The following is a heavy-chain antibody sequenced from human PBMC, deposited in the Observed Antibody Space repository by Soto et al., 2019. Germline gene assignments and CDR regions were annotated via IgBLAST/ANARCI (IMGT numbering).Heavy chain of an antibody. D-gene: IGHD2-15*01. V-gene: IGHV3-23*01. CDR1: GFTFSSYA. Sequence: DVQLLESGGGLVQPEGSLRLSCAAPGFTFSSYAMGWVRQGPGKGLEWVAVVSIGGSTHYADSVRGRFTISRDNSKNTLSLQMNSLTDEDTAVYFCATRRGAGVHFDYWGQGALVTVSS. CDR2: VSIGGST. J-gene: IGHJ4*02. CDR3: ATRRGAGVHFDY.